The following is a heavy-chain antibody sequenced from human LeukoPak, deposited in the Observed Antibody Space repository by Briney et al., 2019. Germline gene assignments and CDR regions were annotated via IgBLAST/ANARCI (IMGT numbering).Heavy chain of an antibody. Sequence: GGSLRLSCAASGFIFSSYAMSWVRQAPGKGLEWVSGIVGSGGSTYYADSVKGRFTISRDNSKNTLYLQMNSLRAEDAAVYYCAKIRRHIVVVPAARDYWGQGTLVTVSS. D-gene: IGHD2-2*01. J-gene: IGHJ4*02. CDR2: IVGSGGST. CDR3: AKIRRHIVVVPAARDY. V-gene: IGHV3-23*01. CDR1: GFIFSSYA.